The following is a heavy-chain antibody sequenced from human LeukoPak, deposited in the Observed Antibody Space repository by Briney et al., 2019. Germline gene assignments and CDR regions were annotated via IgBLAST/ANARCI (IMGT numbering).Heavy chain of an antibody. J-gene: IGHJ5*02. D-gene: IGHD3-22*01. CDR1: GGSISSGDYY. V-gene: IGHV4-30-4*01. Sequence: SQTLSLTCTVSGGSISSGDYYWGWIRQPPGKGLEWIAYMYYSGSTYFNPSLKSRVTMPADTSKNQLSLKLSSVTASDTAVYYCARPYYYDSRIDPWGQGILVTVSS. CDR3: ARPYYYDSRIDP. CDR2: MYYSGST.